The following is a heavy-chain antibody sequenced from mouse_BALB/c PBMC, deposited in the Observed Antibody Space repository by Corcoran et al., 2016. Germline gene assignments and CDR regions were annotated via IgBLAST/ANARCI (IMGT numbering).Heavy chain of an antibody. Sequence: QIQLVQSGPELKKPGETVKISCKASGYTFTNYGMNWVKQAPGKGLNWMGWINTYTGEPTYADDFKGRFAISLETSASTDYLQINNLKNEDTATYFCAKGNYVDYWGQGTTPTVYS. CDR1: GYTFTNYG. CDR2: INTYTGEP. CDR3: AKGNYVDY. J-gene: IGHJ2*01. V-gene: IGHV9-3-1*01.